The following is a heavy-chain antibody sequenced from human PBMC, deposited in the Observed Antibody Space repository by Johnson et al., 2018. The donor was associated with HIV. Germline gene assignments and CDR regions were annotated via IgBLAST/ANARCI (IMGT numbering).Heavy chain of an antibody. CDR3: ARGQRATDI. V-gene: IGHV3-25*03. CDR2: VNPNGGCT. J-gene: IGHJ3*02. Sequence: VQLVESGGGLAKPAWSPRLSCAASQFTFSRYYMNCVRQAPGNGLELVGQVNPNGGCTHLIDSGKERFNTSRDNAKNTLHLQMNSLRAEDTAVYYCARGQRATDIWGQGTMVTVSS. CDR1: QFTFSRYY.